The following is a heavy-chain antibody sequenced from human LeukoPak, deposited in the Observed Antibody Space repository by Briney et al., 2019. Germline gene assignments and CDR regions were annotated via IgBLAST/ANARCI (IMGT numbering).Heavy chain of an antibody. Sequence: SVKVSCKASGGTFSSYAISWVRQAPGQGLEWMGGIIPIFGTANYAQKFQGRVTITADESTSTAYMELSSLRSEDTAVYYCARTGTVDTDMHCMDVWGKGTTVTVSS. D-gene: IGHD5-18*01. J-gene: IGHJ6*03. CDR1: GGTFSSYA. CDR3: ARTGTVDTDMHCMDV. CDR2: IIPIFGTA. V-gene: IGHV1-69*13.